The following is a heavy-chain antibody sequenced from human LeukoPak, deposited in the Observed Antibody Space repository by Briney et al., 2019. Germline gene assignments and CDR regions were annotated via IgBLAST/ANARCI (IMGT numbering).Heavy chain of an antibody. D-gene: IGHD3-22*01. V-gene: IGHV3-74*01. Sequence: HPGGSLRLSCAASGFTFSTYSMHWVRQAPGKGLVWVSHINSDGSIRDYADSVKGRFTISRDNAKNSLYLQMNSLRAEDTAVYYCARGGTGYYYDSSGTEWGQGTLVTVSS. J-gene: IGHJ4*02. CDR2: INSDGSIR. CDR3: ARGGTGYYYDSSGTE. CDR1: GFTFSTYS.